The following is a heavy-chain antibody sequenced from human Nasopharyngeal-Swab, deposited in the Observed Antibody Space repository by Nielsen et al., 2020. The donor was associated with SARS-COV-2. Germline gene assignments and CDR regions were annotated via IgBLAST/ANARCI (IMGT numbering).Heavy chain of an antibody. CDR3: AKEINNFDYYYYTMDV. D-gene: IGHD3-3*02. Sequence: GESLKISCAASGFTFSSYGMHWVRQAPGKGLEWVAVISYDGSNKYSADSVKGRFTISRDNAKNSLYLQMNSLRPEDTALYYCAKEINNFDYYYYTMDVWGQGTTVTVSS. CDR2: ISYDGSNK. V-gene: IGHV3-30*18. J-gene: IGHJ6*02. CDR1: GFTFSSYG.